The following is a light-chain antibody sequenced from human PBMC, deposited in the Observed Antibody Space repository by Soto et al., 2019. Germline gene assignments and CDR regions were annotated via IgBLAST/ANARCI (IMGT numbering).Light chain of an antibody. CDR1: SNDVGGYAY. CDR2: EVS. V-gene: IGLV2-14*01. CDR3: SSYTGDTTPV. Sequence: QSALTQPASVSGSPGQSITISCTGTSNDVGGYAYVSWYQQYPGKAPKLVISEVSNRPSGVSHRFSGSRSGNTASLTISGLQAEDEADYYCSSYTGDTTPVFGGGTQLT. J-gene: IGLJ2*01.